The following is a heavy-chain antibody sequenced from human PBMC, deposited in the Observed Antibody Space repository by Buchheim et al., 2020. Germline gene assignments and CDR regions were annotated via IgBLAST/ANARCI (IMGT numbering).Heavy chain of an antibody. Sequence: EVQLLESGGGLVQPGGSLRLSCAASGFTFNTYVMNWVRQAPGKGLQWVSSISSTGSSTYYAASVQGRFTISRDNSKNTLDLQMNSLRADDTAVYYCAKGQFVRKGYFDYWGQGAL. J-gene: IGHJ4*02. V-gene: IGHV3-23*01. CDR3: AKGQFVRKGYFDY. CDR1: GFTFNTYV. D-gene: IGHD6-6*01. CDR2: ISSTGSST.